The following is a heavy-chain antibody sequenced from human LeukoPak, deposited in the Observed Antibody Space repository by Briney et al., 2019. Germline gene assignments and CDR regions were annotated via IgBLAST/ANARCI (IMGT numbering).Heavy chain of an antibody. CDR3: ARGRRYFDWLLRGYYFDY. CDR1: GGSFSGYY. Sequence: SETLSLTCAVYGGSFSGYYWSWIRQPPGKGLEWIGEINHSGSTNYNPSLKSRATISVDTSKNQFSLKLSSVTAADTAVYYCARGRRYFDWLLRGYYFDYWGQGTLVTVSS. J-gene: IGHJ4*02. D-gene: IGHD3-9*01. CDR2: INHSGST. V-gene: IGHV4-34*01.